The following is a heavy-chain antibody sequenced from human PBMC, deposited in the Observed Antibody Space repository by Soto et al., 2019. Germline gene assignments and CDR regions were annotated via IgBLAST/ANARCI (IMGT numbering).Heavy chain of an antibody. J-gene: IGHJ6*03. CDR2: IGTAGDT. D-gene: IGHD6-6*01. CDR3: ARASYSSSSIHYYYYYMDV. Sequence: EVQLVESGGGLVQPGGSLRLSCAASGFTFSSYDMHWVRQATGKGLEWVSAIGTAGDTYYPGSVKGRFTISRENAKNSLYLQMNSLRAGDTAVYYCARASYSSSSIHYYYYYMDVWGKGTTVTVSS. CDR1: GFTFSSYD. V-gene: IGHV3-13*01.